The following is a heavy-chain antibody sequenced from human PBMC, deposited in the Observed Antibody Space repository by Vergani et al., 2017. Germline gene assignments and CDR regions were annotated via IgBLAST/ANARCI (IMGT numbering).Heavy chain of an antibody. CDR1: GGSISSSSYY. Sequence: QLQLQESGPGLVKPSETLSLTCTVSGGSISSSSYYWGWIRQPPGKGLEWIGYIYYSGSTNYNPSLKSRVTISVDTSKNQFSLKLSSVTAADTAVYYCARGVLFGVVITYWYFDLWGRGTLVTVSS. J-gene: IGHJ2*01. CDR3: ARGVLFGVVITYWYFDL. V-gene: IGHV4-61*05. CDR2: IYYSGST. D-gene: IGHD3-3*01.